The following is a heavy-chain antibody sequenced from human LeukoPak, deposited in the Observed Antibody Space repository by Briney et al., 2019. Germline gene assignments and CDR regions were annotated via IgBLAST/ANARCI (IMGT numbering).Heavy chain of an antibody. CDR2: ISYDGSNK. CDR3: ARDPYFIAVAGTGLFDY. Sequence: PGGSLRLSCAASGFTFSSYAMHWVRQAPGKGLEWVAVISYDGSNKYYADSVKGRLTISRDNSKNTLYLQMNSLRAEDTAVYYCARDPYFIAVAGTGLFDYWGQGTLVTVSS. V-gene: IGHV3-30-3*01. D-gene: IGHD6-19*01. CDR1: GFTFSSYA. J-gene: IGHJ4*02.